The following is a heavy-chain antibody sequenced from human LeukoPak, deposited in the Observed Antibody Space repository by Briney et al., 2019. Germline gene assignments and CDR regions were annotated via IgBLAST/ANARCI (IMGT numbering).Heavy chain of an antibody. J-gene: IGHJ4*02. D-gene: IGHD3-10*01. CDR3: ARDQSYYFDY. Sequence: HPGRSLRLSCAASGFTFSSYAMHWVRQAPGKGLEWVAVISYDGSNKYYADSVKGRFTISRDNSKNTLYLQMNSLRAEDTAVYYCARDQSYYFDYWGQGTLVTVSS. CDR1: GFTFSSYA. V-gene: IGHV3-30-3*01. CDR2: ISYDGSNK.